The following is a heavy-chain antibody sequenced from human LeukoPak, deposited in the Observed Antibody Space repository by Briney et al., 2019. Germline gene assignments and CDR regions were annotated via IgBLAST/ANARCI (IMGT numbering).Heavy chain of an antibody. CDR2: FIPILDTA. J-gene: IGHJ5*02. Sequence: SVKVSCKASGVTFSDYALNWVRQAPGQGLEWMGVFIPILDTANSTQKFQGRLTITADISTNTVYMELSSLRSEDTAVYYCARMTVSGRDNWFDPWGQGTLVTVSS. D-gene: IGHD6-19*01. V-gene: IGHV1-69*10. CDR1: GVTFSDYA. CDR3: ARMTVSGRDNWFDP.